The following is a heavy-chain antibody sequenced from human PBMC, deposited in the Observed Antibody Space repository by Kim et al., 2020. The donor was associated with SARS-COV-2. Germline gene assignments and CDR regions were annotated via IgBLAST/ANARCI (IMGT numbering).Heavy chain of an antibody. J-gene: IGHJ3*02. V-gene: IGHV1-3*01. D-gene: IGHD3-22*01. Sequence: ASVKVSCKASGYTFTSYAMHWVRQAPGQRLEWMGWINAGIGNTKYSQKFQGRVTITRDTSASTAYMELSSLRSEDTAVYYCARVGPFYYYDSSGYSSWDAGDIWGQGIMVTVSS. CDR3: ARVGPFYYYDSSGYSSWDAGDI. CDR1: GYTFTSYA. CDR2: INAGIGNT.